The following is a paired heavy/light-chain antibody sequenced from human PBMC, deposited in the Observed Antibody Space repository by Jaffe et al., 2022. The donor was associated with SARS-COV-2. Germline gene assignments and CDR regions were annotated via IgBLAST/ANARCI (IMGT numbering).Light chain of an antibody. CDR2: VNSDGSH. V-gene: IGLV4-69*01. CDR3: QTWGTGSWV. Sequence: QVVLTQSPSASASLGASVKLTCTLSSGYSRNAIAWHQQQPEKGPRYLMKVNSDGSHSKGDGIPDRFAGSSSGAERYLTISSLQSEDEADYYCQTWGTGSWVFGGGTKLTVL. CDR1: SGYSRNA. J-gene: IGLJ3*02.
Heavy chain of an antibody. CDR3: AIGDPEY. Sequence: EVQVVESGGGLVQPGGSLRLSCAASGLTFSSYWMSWVRQAPGKGLEWVANIKYDGSAKYYLDSVKGRFTISRDNAKNSLYLQMNSLRVEDTAMYYCAIGDPEYWGQGTLVTVS. CDR1: GLTFSSYW. CDR2: IKYDGSAK. V-gene: IGHV3-7*01. J-gene: IGHJ4*02.